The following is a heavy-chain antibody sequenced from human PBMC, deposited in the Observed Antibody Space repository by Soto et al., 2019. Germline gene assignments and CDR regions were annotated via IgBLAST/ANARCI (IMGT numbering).Heavy chain of an antibody. Sequence: SETLSLTCTVSGGSISSGGYYWSWIRQHPGKGLEWIGYIYYSGSTYYNPSLKSRVTISVDTSKNQFSLKLSSVTAADTAVYYCARGNYYYGSGSYYDSFDIWGQGTMVTVSS. CDR2: IYYSGST. V-gene: IGHV4-31*03. J-gene: IGHJ3*02. CDR3: ARGNYYYGSGSYYDSFDI. CDR1: GGSISSGGYY. D-gene: IGHD3-10*01.